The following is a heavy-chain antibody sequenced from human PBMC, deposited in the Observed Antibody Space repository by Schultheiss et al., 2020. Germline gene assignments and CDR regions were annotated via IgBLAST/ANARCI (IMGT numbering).Heavy chain of an antibody. CDR1: GGSISSGDYY. CDR2: IYHSGST. J-gene: IGHJ6*02. V-gene: IGHV4-30-4*01. CDR3: ARGIVVVPAAIYYYYYGMDV. Sequence: SQTLSLTCTVSGGSISSGDYYWSWIRQPPGKGLEWIGYIYHSGSTYYNPSLKSRVTISIDTSKNQFSLKMRSVTAADTAVYYCARGIVVVPAAIYYYYYGMDVWGQGTTVTVSS. D-gene: IGHD2-2*01.